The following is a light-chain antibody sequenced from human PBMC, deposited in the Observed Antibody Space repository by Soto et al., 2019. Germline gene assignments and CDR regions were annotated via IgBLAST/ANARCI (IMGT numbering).Light chain of an antibody. V-gene: IGLV2-14*01. CDR1: ASDIGGFNY. CDR3: GSYSSSATLV. Sequence: QSALTQPASVSGSPGQSITNSCAGTASDIGGFNYVSWYQQYPGEAPKLLLYEVSNRPSGISKRFSGSKSGTTASLTISGLQAADEADYYCGSYSSSATLVFGGGTKLTVL. CDR2: EVS. J-gene: IGLJ2*01.